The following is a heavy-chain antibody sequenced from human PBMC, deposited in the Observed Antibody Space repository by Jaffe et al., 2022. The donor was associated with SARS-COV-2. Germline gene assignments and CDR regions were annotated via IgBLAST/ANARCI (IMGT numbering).Heavy chain of an antibody. Sequence: EVQLVESGGGLVQPGRSLRLSCAASGFTFDDYAMHWVRQAPGKGLEWVSGISWNSGSIGYADSVKGRFTISRDNAKNSLYLQMNSLRAEDTALYYCAKDTLPYYYYYMDVWGKGTTVTVSS. CDR3: AKDTLPYYYYYMDV. CDR2: ISWNSGSI. J-gene: IGHJ6*03. V-gene: IGHV3-9*01. CDR1: GFTFDDYA.